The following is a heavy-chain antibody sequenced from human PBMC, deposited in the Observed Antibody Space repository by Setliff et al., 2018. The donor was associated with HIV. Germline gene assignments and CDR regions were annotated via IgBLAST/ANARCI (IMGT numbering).Heavy chain of an antibody. CDR2: INSGTGNT. Sequence: ASVKVSCKSSGFIFTNYGIHWVRQAPGHSLEWMGFINSGTGNTIYSQKFQGRVTFSRDTSASTAYMELSSLRSEDTAVYYCANSVTDASYWYFIHWGRGSPVTVS. D-gene: IGHD4-17*01. J-gene: IGHJ2*01. CDR3: ANSVTDASYWYFIH. V-gene: IGHV1-3*01. CDR1: GFIFTNYG.